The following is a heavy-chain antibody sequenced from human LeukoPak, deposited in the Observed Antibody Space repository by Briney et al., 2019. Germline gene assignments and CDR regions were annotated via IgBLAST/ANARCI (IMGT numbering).Heavy chain of an antibody. CDR3: ARVGEVSSWYSYY. J-gene: IGHJ4*02. D-gene: IGHD6-13*01. Sequence: GGSLRLSCAASGFTFSSYSMNWVRQAPGKGLEWVSSISSSSSYIYYADSVKGRFTISRDNAKNSLYLQMNSLRAEDTAVYYCARVGEVSSWYSYYWGQGTLVTVSP. CDR1: GFTFSSYS. V-gene: IGHV3-21*01. CDR2: ISSSSSYI.